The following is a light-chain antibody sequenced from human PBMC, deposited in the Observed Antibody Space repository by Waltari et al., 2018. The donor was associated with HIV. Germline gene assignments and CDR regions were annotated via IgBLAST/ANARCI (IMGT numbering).Light chain of an antibody. Sequence: QSPLPQPASVSGSPGQPVTITCNGTRRDIGSSLSVQWYQRHPGKGPRLIIYNVNSRPSGISSRFSGSKSGNAASLTISGLQTEDEAEYICCSYAGTITYLVFGGGTKLTVL. J-gene: IGLJ2*01. CDR3: CSYAGTITYLV. V-gene: IGLV2-14*03. CDR2: NVN. CDR1: RRDIGSSLS.